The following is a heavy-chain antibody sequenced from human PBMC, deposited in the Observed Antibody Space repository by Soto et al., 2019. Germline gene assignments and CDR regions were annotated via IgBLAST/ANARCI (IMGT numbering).Heavy chain of an antibody. CDR3: AKDLYDSSGYYFFDY. J-gene: IGHJ4*02. D-gene: IGHD3-22*01. V-gene: IGHV3-9*01. CDR1: GSTFDDYA. CDR2: ISWNSGSI. Sequence: GGSLRLSCAASGSTFDDYAMHWVRQAPGKGLEWVSGISWNSGSIGYADSVKGRFTISRDNAKNSLYLQMNSLRAEDTALYYCAKDLYDSSGYYFFDYWGQGTLVTVSS.